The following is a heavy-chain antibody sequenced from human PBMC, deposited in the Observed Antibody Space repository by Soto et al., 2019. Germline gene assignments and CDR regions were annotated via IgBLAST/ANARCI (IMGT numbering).Heavy chain of an antibody. CDR3: ARVKVAGDYYDGGPLYYPLDY. Sequence: QVQLQESGPGLVKPSETLSLTCTVSGGSISPYYWTWIRQPPGKGLEWIGYVYHSGSTNYNPSLKSRVTKSVDTSSNQVSLRLSSVAAADTAAYYCARVKVAGDYYDGGPLYYPLDYWCQGTLVTVSS. CDR1: GGSISPYY. V-gene: IGHV4-59*01. D-gene: IGHD3-22*01. J-gene: IGHJ4*02. CDR2: VYHSGST.